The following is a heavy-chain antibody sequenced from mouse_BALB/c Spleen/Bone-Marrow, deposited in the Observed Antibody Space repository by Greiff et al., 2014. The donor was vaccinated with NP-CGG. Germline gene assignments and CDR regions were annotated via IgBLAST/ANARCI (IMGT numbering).Heavy chain of an antibody. D-gene: IGHD2-4*01. V-gene: IGHV5-6*01. CDR1: GFTFSSYG. CDR2: ISSGGSYT. J-gene: IGHJ2*01. Sequence: DVQLVESGGDLVKPGGSLKLSCAASGFTFSSYGISWVRQTPDKRLEWVATISSGGSYTYYPDSVKGRFTISRDNAKNTLYLQMSSLKSEDTAMYYCARQTYYDYDGYFDYWGQGTTLTVSS. CDR3: ARQTYYDYDGYFDY.